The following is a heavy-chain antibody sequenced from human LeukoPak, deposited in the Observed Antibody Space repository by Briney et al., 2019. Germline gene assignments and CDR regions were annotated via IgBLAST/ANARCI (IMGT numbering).Heavy chain of an antibody. J-gene: IGHJ3*02. V-gene: IGHV1-46*01. Sequence: ASVKVSCKASGYTFTSYFMHWVRQAPGQGPEWMGLINPSDTAGTTTYAQKFQGRVTMTRDTSTGTAYMELSNLRSEDTAVYFCAREMDWGRDAFDIWGQGTKVTVSS. CDR2: INPSDTAGTT. D-gene: IGHD3/OR15-3a*01. CDR1: GYTFTSYF. CDR3: AREMDWGRDAFDI.